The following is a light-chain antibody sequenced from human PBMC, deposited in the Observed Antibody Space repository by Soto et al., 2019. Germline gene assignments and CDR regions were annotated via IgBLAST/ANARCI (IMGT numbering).Light chain of an antibody. CDR3: QQYSNWPT. CDR1: QSISSN. CDR2: GAS. Sequence: EIVMTQSPATLSVSAGERATLSCRASQSISSNLAWYQQKPGQAPRLLIYGASTLATGIPARFSGSGSGTEFLLTISRLQSEDFAVSYGQQYSNWPTFGQGTKVDIK. J-gene: IGKJ1*01. V-gene: IGKV3-15*01.